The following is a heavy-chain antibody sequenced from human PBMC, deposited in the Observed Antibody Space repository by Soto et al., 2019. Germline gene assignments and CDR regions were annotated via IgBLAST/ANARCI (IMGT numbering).Heavy chain of an antibody. CDR1: GGTFSSYA. J-gene: IGHJ5*02. D-gene: IGHD3-10*01. CDR3: ASYYYGSGPKGWFDP. Sequence: GASVKVSCKASGGTFSSYAISWVRQAPGQGLEWMGGIIPIFGTANYAQKFQGRVTITADESTSTAYMELSSLRSEDTAVYYCASYYYGSGPKGWFDPWGQGTLVTVSS. V-gene: IGHV1-69*13. CDR2: IIPIFGTA.